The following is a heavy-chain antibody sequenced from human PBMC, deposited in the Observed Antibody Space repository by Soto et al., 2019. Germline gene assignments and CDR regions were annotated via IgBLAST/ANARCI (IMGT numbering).Heavy chain of an antibody. J-gene: IGHJ6*02. CDR2: ISSSGSTI. CDR3: AGYSSSYNYGMDV. V-gene: IGHV3-48*03. CDR1: GFTFSSYE. Sequence: PGGSLRLSCAASGFTFSSYEMNWVRQAPGKGLEWVSYISSSGSTIYYADSVKGRFTISRDNAKNSLYLQMNSLRAEDTAVYYCAGYSSSYNYGMDVWGQGTTVTVSS. D-gene: IGHD6-6*01.